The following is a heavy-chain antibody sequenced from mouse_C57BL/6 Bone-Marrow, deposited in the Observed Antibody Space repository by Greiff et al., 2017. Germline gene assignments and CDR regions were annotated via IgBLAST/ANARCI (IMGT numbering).Heavy chain of an antibody. CDR3: TSYGSFDY. V-gene: IGHV14-4*01. J-gene: IGHJ2*01. D-gene: IGHD1-1*01. Sequence: EVKLMESGAELVRPGASVKLSCTASGFNIKDDYMHWVKQRPEQGLEWIGWIDPENGDTEYASKFQGKATITADTSSNTAYLQLSSLTSEDTAVYYCTSYGSFDYWGKGTTLTVSS. CDR2: IDPENGDT. CDR1: GFNIKDDY.